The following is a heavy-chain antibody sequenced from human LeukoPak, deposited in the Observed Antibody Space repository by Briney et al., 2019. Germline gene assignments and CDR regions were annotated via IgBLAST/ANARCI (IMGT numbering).Heavy chain of an antibody. J-gene: IGHJ5*02. CDR1: GYTFTSYD. Sequence: ASVKVSCKASGYTFTSYDINWVRQAPGQGLEWMGWMNPTSGHTGYVQKFQGRITMTRDTSVSTAYMELNSLTSEDTAVYYCAGSPVGVRKKHDLWGQGTLVTVSS. CDR3: AGSPVGVRKKHDL. V-gene: IGHV1-8*01. CDR2: MNPTSGHT. D-gene: IGHD3-10*01.